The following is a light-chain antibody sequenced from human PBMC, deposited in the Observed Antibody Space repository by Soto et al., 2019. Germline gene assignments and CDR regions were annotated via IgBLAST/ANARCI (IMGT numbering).Light chain of an antibody. CDR1: NSDVGGYDY. V-gene: IGLV2-14*01. CDR3: SSYTSSTAVI. Sequence: QSALTQPASVSGSPGQSITMSCTGTNSDVGGYDYVSWYQQHPGKAPKLMIYDVRNRPSGVSDRFSVSKSGNTASLTISALQTEDEAYYYCSSYTSSTAVIFGGGTKLTVL. CDR2: DVR. J-gene: IGLJ2*01.